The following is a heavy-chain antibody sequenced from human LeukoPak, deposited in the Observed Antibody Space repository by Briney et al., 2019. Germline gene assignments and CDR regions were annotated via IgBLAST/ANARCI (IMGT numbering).Heavy chain of an antibody. CDR3: ARGPTYYYDSSGYPDY. CDR2: ISGSGGST. V-gene: IGHV3-23*01. CDR1: GFTFSSYA. Sequence: GGSLRLSCAASGFTFSSYAMSWVRQAPGKGLEWVSAISGSGGSTYYADSVKGRFTISRDNSKNTLYLQMNSLRAEDTAVYYCARGPTYYYDSSGYPDYWGQGTLVTVSS. D-gene: IGHD3-22*01. J-gene: IGHJ4*02.